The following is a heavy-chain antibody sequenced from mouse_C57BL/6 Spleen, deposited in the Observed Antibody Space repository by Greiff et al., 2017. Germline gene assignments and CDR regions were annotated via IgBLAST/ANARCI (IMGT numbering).Heavy chain of an antibody. CDR3: ASFYYDYDEYFDV. J-gene: IGHJ1*03. D-gene: IGHD2-4*01. V-gene: IGHV3-6*01. CDR2: ISYDGSN. CDR1: GYSITSGYY. Sequence: VQLKESGPGLVKPSQSLSLTCSVTGYSITSGYYWNWIRQFPGNKLEWMGYISYDGSNNYNPSLKNRISITRDTSKNQFFLKLNSVTTEDTATYYCASFYYDYDEYFDVWGTGTTVTVSS.